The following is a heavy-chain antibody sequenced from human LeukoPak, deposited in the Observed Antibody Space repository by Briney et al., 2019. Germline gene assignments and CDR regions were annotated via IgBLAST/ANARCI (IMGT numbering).Heavy chain of an antibody. V-gene: IGHV1-69*13. D-gene: IGHD4-11*01. J-gene: IGHJ4*02. CDR1: GGTFSNYA. CDR2: IIPLYSMT. CDR3: ASGLQGEPHYFDY. Sequence: ASVKVSCKASGGTFSNYAISWVRQAPGQGLEWMGGIIPLYSMTHFAQKFQGRVTITADESTSTAYMELSSLRSEDTAVYYCASGLQGEPHYFDYWGQGTLVTVSS.